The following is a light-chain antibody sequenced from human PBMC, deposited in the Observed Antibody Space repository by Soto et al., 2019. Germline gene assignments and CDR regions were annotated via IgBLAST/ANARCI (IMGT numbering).Light chain of an antibody. J-gene: IGKJ1*01. V-gene: IGKV3-15*01. CDR1: QSVSSN. Sequence: EIVMTQSPATLSVSPGERATLSCRASQSVSSNLAWYQQKPCQAPRLLLYGASTRATGIPARVSGSWSGTEFTLTISSLQSEYFAVDYCQQYNHWWTFGQGTKVEIK. CDR3: QQYNHWWT. CDR2: GAS.